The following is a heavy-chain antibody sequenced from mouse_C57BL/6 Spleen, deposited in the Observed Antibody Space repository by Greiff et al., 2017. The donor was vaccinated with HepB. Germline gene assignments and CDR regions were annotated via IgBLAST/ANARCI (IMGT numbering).Heavy chain of an antibody. CDR3: ARGRELYFDY. Sequence: QVQLQQPGAELVRPGSSVKLSCKASGYTFTSYWMDWVKQRPGQGLEWIGNIYPSDSETHYNQKFKDKATLTVDKSSSTAYMQLSSLTSEDSAVYYCARGRELYFDYWGQGTTLTVSS. CDR1: GYTFTSYW. CDR2: IYPSDSET. V-gene: IGHV1-61*01. J-gene: IGHJ2*01.